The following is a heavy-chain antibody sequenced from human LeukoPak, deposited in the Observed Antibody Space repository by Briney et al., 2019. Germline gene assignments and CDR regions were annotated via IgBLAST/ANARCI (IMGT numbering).Heavy chain of an antibody. CDR1: GFTFSSYE. D-gene: IGHD1-26*01. Sequence: GGSLRLSCAASGFTFSSYEMNWVRQAPGKGLEWVAFIRYDGSNKYYADSVKGRFTISRDNSKNTLYLQMNSLRAEDTAVYYCAKDLDRSYYYFDYWGQGTLVTVSS. CDR2: IRYDGSNK. V-gene: IGHV3-30*02. CDR3: AKDLDRSYYYFDY. J-gene: IGHJ4*02.